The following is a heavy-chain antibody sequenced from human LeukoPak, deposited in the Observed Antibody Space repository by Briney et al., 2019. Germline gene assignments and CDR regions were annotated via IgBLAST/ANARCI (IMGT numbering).Heavy chain of an antibody. J-gene: IGHJ3*02. Sequence: ASVKVSCKASGYTFTSYDINWVRQATGQGLEWMGWMNPNSGNTGYAQKFQGRVTITRNTSISTAYMELSSLRSEDTAVYYCAGSGGYYDSSGYYYSRNAFDIWGQGTMVTVSS. CDR3: AGSGGYYDSSGYYYSRNAFDI. CDR1: GYTFTSYD. V-gene: IGHV1-8*03. D-gene: IGHD3-22*01. CDR2: MNPNSGNT.